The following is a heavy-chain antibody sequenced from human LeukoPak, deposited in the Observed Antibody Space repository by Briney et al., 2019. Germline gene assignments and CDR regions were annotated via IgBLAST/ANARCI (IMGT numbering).Heavy chain of an antibody. CDR3: ARPNTEATGYYFDY. Sequence: ASVKVSFKASGYTFIRYGVSWVRQAPGQGLEWMGWIDTYKGSTNYAENLQGTVTVTTDTSTSTVYMELRSLRSDDTAVYYCARPNTEATGYYFDYWGQGTLVTVSS. CDR1: GYTFIRYG. D-gene: IGHD1-1*01. V-gene: IGHV1-18*01. J-gene: IGHJ4*02. CDR2: IDTYKGST.